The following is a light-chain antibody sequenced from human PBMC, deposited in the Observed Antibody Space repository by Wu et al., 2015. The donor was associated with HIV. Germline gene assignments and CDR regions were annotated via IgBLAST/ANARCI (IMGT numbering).Light chain of an antibody. Sequence: EIVLTQSPATLSLSPGERAILSCRASQSVSSFLAWYQQRPGQAPRLFIYDASNRATGIPARFSGSGSGTDFTLTISSLEPEDFTVYYCQQRSNWPRITFGQGTRLEIK. V-gene: IGKV3-11*01. CDR2: DAS. CDR1: QSVSSF. CDR3: QQRSNWPRIT. J-gene: IGKJ5*01.